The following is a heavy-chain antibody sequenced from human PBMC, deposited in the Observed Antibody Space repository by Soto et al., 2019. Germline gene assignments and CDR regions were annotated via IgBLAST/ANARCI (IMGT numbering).Heavy chain of an antibody. J-gene: IGHJ6*02. V-gene: IGHV4-34*01. D-gene: IGHD1-7*01. CDR2: INHSGST. CDR3: ARARGRNWNYPSYYYYGMDV. Sequence: SETLSLTCAVYGGSSSGYYWSWIRQPPGKGLEWIGEINHSGSTNYNPSLKSRVTISVDTSKNQFSLKLSSVTAADTAVYYCARARGRNWNYPSYYYYGMDVWGQGTTVTVSS. CDR1: GGSSSGYY.